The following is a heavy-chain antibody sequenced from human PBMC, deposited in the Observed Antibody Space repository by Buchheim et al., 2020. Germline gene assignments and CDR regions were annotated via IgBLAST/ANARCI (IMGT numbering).Heavy chain of an antibody. V-gene: IGHV4-61*02. CDR1: GGSISSGSYY. CDR3: ASTGIAAAGTRGMDV. J-gene: IGHJ6*02. D-gene: IGHD6-13*01. CDR2: IYTSGST. Sequence: QVQLQESGPGLVKPSQTLSLTCTVSGGSISSGSYYCSWIRQPAGKGLEWIGRIYTSGSTNYNPSLKSRVTITVDTSKNQVSLKLSSVTAADTAVYYCASTGIAAAGTRGMDVWGQGTT.